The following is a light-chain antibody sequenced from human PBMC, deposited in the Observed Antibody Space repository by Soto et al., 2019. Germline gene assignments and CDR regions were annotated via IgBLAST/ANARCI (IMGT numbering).Light chain of an antibody. CDR3: MQALQTPWT. J-gene: IGKJ1*01. Sequence: DIVMTQSPLSLPVTPGEPASISCRSSQSLLHVNGYNYLDWYLQKPGQSPQLLIYLGSNRASGAHDRFSGSGSGTDFALNISSVEAEDVGVYYCMQALQTPWTFGQGTKVEIK. CDR2: LGS. V-gene: IGKV2-28*01. CDR1: QSLLHVNGYNY.